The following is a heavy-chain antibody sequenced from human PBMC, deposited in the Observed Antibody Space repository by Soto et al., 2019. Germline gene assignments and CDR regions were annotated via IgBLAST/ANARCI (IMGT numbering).Heavy chain of an antibody. V-gene: IGHV1-46*01. D-gene: IGHD6-13*01. CDR1: GYTFTSYY. J-gene: IGHJ6*02. CDR3: ARVDQEGSSWQRDYYYYGMDV. Sequence: QVQLVQSGAEVTKPGASVKVSCKASGYTFTSYYMHWVRQAPGQGLEWMGIINPSGGSTSYAQKFQGRVTMTRDTSTSTVYMELSSLRSEDTAVYYCARVDQEGSSWQRDYYYYGMDVWGQGTTVTVSS. CDR2: INPSGGST.